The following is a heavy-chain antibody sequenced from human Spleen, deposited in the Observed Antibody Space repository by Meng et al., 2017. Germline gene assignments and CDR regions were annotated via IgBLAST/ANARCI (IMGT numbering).Heavy chain of an antibody. CDR2: INHSGST. J-gene: IGHJ4*02. CDR1: GGSFSDYY. V-gene: IGHV4-34*01. CDR3: ARGPTTMAHDFDY. D-gene: IGHD4-11*01. Sequence: QVEGKQGGAGRLKPSWTLSLTCVVSGGSFSDYYWSWIRQPPGKGLEWIGEINHSGSTNYNPSLESRATISVDTSQNNLSLKLSSVTAADSAVYYCARGPTTMAHDFDYWGQGTLVTVSS.